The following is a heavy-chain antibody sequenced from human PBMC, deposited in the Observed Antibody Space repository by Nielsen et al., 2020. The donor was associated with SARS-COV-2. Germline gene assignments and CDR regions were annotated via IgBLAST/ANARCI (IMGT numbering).Heavy chain of an antibody. D-gene: IGHD6-6*01. J-gene: IGHJ4*02. Sequence: GESLKISCAASGFTFDDYTMHWVRQAPGKGLEWVSLISWDGGSTYYADSVKGRFTISRDNAKNSLYLQMNSLRDEDTAVYYCASIAARTEDYWGQGTLVTVSS. CDR1: GFTFDDYT. V-gene: IGHV3-43*01. CDR3: ASIAARTEDY. CDR2: ISWDGGST.